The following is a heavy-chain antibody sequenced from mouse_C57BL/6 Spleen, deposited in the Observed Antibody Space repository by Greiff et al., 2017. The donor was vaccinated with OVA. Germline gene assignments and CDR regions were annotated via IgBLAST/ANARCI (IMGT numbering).Heavy chain of an antibody. J-gene: IGHJ4*01. D-gene: IGHD4-1*01. CDR3: ARGGGLGRLYYAMDY. Sequence: QVQLQQPGAELVMPGASVKLSCKASGYTFTSYWMHWVKQRPGQGLEWIGEIDPSDSYTHYNQKFKGKSPLTVDKSSSPAYMQLSSLTSEDSAVYYCARGGGLGRLYYAMDYWGQGTSVTVSS. CDR1: GYTFTSYW. CDR2: IDPSDSYT. V-gene: IGHV1-69*01.